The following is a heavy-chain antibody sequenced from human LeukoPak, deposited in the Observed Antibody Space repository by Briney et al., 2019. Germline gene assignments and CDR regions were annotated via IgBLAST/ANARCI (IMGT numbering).Heavy chain of an antibody. J-gene: IGHJ6*02. CDR1: GFTFSHLA. CDR2: ITDTGDRT. D-gene: IGHD1-26*01. V-gene: IGHV3-23*01. CDR3: ARAGAPYYYYYGMDV. Sequence: GGSLRLSCVASGFTFSHLAVNWVRQAPGKGLDWVAGITDTGDRTNYADSVKGRFTISRDNAKNSLYLQMNSLRAEDTAVYYCARAGAPYYYYYGMDVWGQGTTVTVSS.